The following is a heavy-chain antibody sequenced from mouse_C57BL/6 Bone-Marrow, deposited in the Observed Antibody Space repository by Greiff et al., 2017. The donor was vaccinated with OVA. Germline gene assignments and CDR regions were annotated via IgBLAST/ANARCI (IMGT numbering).Heavy chain of an antibody. V-gene: IGHV5-4*01. J-gene: IGHJ2*01. CDR3: ARDRGLTG. Sequence: EVQLQESGGGLVKPGGSLKLSCAASGFTFSSYAMSWVRQTPEKRLEWVATISDGGSYTYYPDNVKGRFTISRDNAKNNLYLQMSHLKSEDTAMYYCARDRGLTGWGQGTTLTVSS. CDR1: GFTFSSYA. D-gene: IGHD2-4*01. CDR2: ISDGGSYT.